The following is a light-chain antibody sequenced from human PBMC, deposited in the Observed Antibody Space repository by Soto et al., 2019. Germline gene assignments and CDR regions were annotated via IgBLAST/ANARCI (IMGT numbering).Light chain of an antibody. Sequence: DIQMTQSPSTLSASVGDRVTITCRASQSISSWLAWYQQKPGKAPKLLIYDASSLESGVPSRFSGSGSRTEFTLTISSLQPDDFATYYCQQPRTFGQGTKVEIK. CDR2: DAS. J-gene: IGKJ1*01. V-gene: IGKV1-5*01. CDR3: QQPRT. CDR1: QSISSW.